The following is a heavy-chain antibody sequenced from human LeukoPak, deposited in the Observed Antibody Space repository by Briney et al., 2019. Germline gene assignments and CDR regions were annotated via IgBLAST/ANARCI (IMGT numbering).Heavy chain of an antibody. V-gene: IGHV1-24*01. CDR3: ATLLDSFWSGHSVPPEDY. CDR1: DNRLTQLP. J-gene: IGHJ4*02. CDR2: FRPENDVP. Sequence: GASVSVSFTLSDNRLTQLPMHWVRQAPGEGGEWGGGFRPENDVPIYAQKFQGRVAMTTDTSTDTAYMELRSLKSDDTAVYFCATLLDSFWSGHSVPPEDYWGQGPLVTVPS. D-gene: IGHD3/OR15-3a*01.